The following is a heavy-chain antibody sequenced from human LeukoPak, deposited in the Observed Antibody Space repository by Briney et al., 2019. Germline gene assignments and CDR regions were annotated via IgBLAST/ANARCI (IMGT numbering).Heavy chain of an antibody. CDR3: ARLLYYYGSGSFLGEFDY. J-gene: IGHJ4*02. Sequence: GGSLRLSCSASGFTFSSYSMYWVRQAPGKGLEWVSGISSSSSSTYFADSVRGRFTISRDNAKNSLYLQMNSLRAEDTAVYYCARLLYYYGSGSFLGEFDYWGQGTLVTVSS. V-gene: IGHV3-21*01. D-gene: IGHD3-10*01. CDR2: ISSSSSST. CDR1: GFTFSSYS.